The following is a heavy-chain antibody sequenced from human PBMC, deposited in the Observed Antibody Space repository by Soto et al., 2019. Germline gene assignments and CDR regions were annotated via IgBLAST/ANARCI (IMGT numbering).Heavy chain of an antibody. Sequence: EVQLVESGGGLVKPGGSLRLSCAASGFTFSSYSMNWVRQAPGKGLEWVSSISSSSSYIYYADSVKGRFTISRDNAKNSLYLQMNSLRAEDTAVYYCARDHGLSSYAFDIWGQGTMVTDST. D-gene: IGHD2-15*01. V-gene: IGHV3-21*01. CDR3: ARDHGLSSYAFDI. CDR2: ISSSSSYI. J-gene: IGHJ3*02. CDR1: GFTFSSYS.